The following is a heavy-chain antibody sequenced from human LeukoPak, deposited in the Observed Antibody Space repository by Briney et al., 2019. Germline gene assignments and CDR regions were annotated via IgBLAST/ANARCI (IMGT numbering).Heavy chain of an antibody. Sequence: GGSLRLSCAASGFTFSSHWMSWVRQAPGKGREWVANIKQEGSGKYYVDSVKGRFTISRDNAKNSLYLQMNSLRAEDTAVYYCARLYYDILTGYYDYFDYWGQGTLVTVSS. J-gene: IGHJ4*02. CDR2: IKQEGSGK. CDR3: ARLYYDILTGYYDYFDY. D-gene: IGHD3-9*01. CDR1: GFTFSSHW. V-gene: IGHV3-7*03.